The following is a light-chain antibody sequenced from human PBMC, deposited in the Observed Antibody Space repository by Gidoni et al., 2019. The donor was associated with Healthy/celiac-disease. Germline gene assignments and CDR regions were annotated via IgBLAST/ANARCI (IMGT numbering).Light chain of an antibody. CDR1: SSNIGSNT. V-gene: IGLV1-44*01. J-gene: IGLJ1*01. Sequence: QSVLTQQPSASGTPGQRVTIPCSGSSSNIGSNTVNWYQQLPGTAPKLLIYSNNQRPSGVPDRFSGSKSGTSASLAISGLQSEDEADYYCAAWDDSLNGPVFGTGTKVTVL. CDR3: AAWDDSLNGPV. CDR2: SNN.